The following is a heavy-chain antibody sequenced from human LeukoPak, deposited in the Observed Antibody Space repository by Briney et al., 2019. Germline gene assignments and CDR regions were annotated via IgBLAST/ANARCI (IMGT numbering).Heavy chain of an antibody. Sequence: SETLSLTCTVSGGSISSYYWSWIRQPPGKGLEWIGYIYYSGSTNYNPSLKSRVTISVDTSKNQFSLKLSSVTAADTAVYYCARVLLRYFDWLSGGDYYYYYMDVWGKGTTVTVSS. J-gene: IGHJ6*03. V-gene: IGHV4-59*01. CDR1: GGSISSYY. CDR2: IYYSGST. D-gene: IGHD3-9*01. CDR3: ARVLLRYFDWLSGGDYYYYYMDV.